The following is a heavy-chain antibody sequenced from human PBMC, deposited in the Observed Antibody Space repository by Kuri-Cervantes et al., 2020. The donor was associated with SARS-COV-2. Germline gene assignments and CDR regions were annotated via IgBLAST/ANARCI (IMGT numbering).Heavy chain of an antibody. CDR2: ITPGGGTI. J-gene: IGHJ1*01. CDR1: GYSFTNYF. D-gene: IGHD4-23*01. V-gene: IGHV1-46*01. CDR3: ARDGIRWFRFQH. Sequence: ASVKVSCKTSGYSFTNYFIHWVRQAPGQGLEWMGIITPGGGTIAFTQQFQGRVTMTSDTSTSTVHMEVRSLRPEDTAMYYCARDGIRWFRFQHWGQGTLVTVSS.